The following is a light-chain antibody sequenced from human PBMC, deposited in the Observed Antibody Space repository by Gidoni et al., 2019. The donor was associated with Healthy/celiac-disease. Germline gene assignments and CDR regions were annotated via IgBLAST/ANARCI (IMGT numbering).Light chain of an antibody. CDR1: QSVSSSY. CDR3: QQYGSSPWT. V-gene: IGKV3-20*01. J-gene: IGKJ1*01. Sequence: LTQSPGTLSLSPGERATLSCRASQSVSSSYLAWYQQKPGQAPRLLIYGASSRATGIPDRFSGSGSGTDFTLTISRLEPEDFAVYYCQQYGSSPWTFGQGTKVEIK. CDR2: GAS.